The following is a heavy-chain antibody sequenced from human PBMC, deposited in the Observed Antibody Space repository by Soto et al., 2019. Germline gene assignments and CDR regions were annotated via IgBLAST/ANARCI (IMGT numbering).Heavy chain of an antibody. V-gene: IGHV4-59*01. CDR1: GGSISSYY. D-gene: IGHD2-15*01. J-gene: IGHJ5*02. CDR2: IYYSGST. CDR3: ARGSHGGTNAEDVVWFDP. Sequence: SETLSLTCTVSGGSISSYYWSWIRQPPGKGLEWIGYIYYSGSTNYNPSLKSRVTISVDTSKNQFSLKLSSVTAADTAVYYCARGSHGGTNAEDVVWFDPWGQGTLVTVSS.